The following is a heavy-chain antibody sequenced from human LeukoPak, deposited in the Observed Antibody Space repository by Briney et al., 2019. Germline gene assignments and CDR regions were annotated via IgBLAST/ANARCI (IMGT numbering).Heavy chain of an antibody. V-gene: IGHV3-23*01. Sequence: GGSLRLSCAASGFTFSSYAMSWVRQAPGKGLEWVSAISGSGGSTYYADSVKGRFTISRDNSKNTLYLQMNSLRAEDTAVYYCAKGVSNYYGSGPLIDYWGQGTLVTVSS. CDR3: AKGVSNYYGSGPLIDY. CDR1: GFTFSSYA. CDR2: ISGSGGST. D-gene: IGHD3-10*01. J-gene: IGHJ4*02.